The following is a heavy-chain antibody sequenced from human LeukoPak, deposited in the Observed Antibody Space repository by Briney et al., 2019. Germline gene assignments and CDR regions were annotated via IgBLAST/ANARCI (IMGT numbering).Heavy chain of an antibody. J-gene: IGHJ4*02. Sequence: GGSLRLSCAASGFTFSSYSMNWVRQAPGKGLEWISAVSGSGDRTYYAGSVKGRFTISRDNSKNIVYLRMNSLRAEDTAVYFCANSRGYGSGNLWGQGTLVTVSS. CDR3: ANSRGYGSGNL. CDR1: GFTFSSYS. D-gene: IGHD3-10*01. V-gene: IGHV3-23*01. CDR2: VSGSGDRT.